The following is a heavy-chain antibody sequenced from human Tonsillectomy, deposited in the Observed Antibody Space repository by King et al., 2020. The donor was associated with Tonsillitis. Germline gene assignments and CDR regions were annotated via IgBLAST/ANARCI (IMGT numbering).Heavy chain of an antibody. V-gene: IGHV4-59*01. D-gene: IGHD2-2*01. Sequence: MQLQESGPGLVKPSETLFLTCTVSGGSISSYYWSWIRQPPGKGLEWIGYIYYSGSTNYNPSLKSRVTISVDTSKNQFSLKLSSVTAADTAVYYCARDLHSSRVNWFDPWGQGTLVTVSS. J-gene: IGHJ5*02. CDR2: IYYSGST. CDR1: GGSISSYY. CDR3: ARDLHSSRVNWFDP.